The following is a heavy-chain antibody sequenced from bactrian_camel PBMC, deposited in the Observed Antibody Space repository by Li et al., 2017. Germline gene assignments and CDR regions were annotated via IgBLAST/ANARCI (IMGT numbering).Heavy chain of an antibody. D-gene: IGHD5*01. CDR3: AAGQGVGWCLDVSRVGAEADFDY. CDR2: INTNSGYR. CDR1: GFDKSSTC. Sequence: HVQLVESGGGSVQPGGSLGLSCTTSGFDKSSTCLAWFRQSPGKQREGVARINTNSGYRDYPSSVKGRFTISLDNSKNTLYLQMNGLKPEDTATYYCAAGQGVGWCLDVSRVGAEADFDYWGHGTQVTVS. V-gene: IGHV3S54*01. J-gene: IGHJ6*01.